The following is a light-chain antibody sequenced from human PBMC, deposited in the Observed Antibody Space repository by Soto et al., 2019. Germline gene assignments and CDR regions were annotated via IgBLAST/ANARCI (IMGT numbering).Light chain of an antibody. V-gene: IGLV2-14*01. J-gene: IGLJ3*02. CDR2: EVS. CDR1: SSDVGGYDY. CDR3: QSYTTSSTWV. Sequence: QSALTQPASVSGSPGEPITMSCTGTSSDVGGYDYVSWYQQFLGRAPQLIIYEVSNRPSGVSIRFSGSKSGNTASLTITGLRAEDEAYYYCQSYTTSSTWVFGGGTKLTVL.